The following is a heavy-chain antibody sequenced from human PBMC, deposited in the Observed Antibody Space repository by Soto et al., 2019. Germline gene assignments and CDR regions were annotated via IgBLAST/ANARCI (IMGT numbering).Heavy chain of an antibody. CDR2: INWNGGTT. CDR1: GFIFDDYA. Sequence: EVQLVESGGGLVHPGRSLRLSCAASGFIFDDYAMHWVRQVPGKGLEWVSGINWNGGTTGYGEYVQGRFTISRDNAKNSLYLQMNSLRAEDTALYYCAKGGSAALIAAAGTGHWFDPWGQGTLVTVSS. J-gene: IGHJ5*02. D-gene: IGHD6-13*01. CDR3: AKGGSAALIAAAGTGHWFDP. V-gene: IGHV3-9*01.